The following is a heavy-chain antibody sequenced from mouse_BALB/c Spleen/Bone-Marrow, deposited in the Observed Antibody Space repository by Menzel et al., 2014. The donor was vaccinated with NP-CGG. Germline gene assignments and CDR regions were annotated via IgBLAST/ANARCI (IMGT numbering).Heavy chain of an antibody. CDR2: IDPANGNT. D-gene: IGHD1-1*01. J-gene: IGHJ2*01. CDR1: GFNIKDTY. CDR3: ARYYYGFYFDY. Sequence: VQLQQPGAELVKPGASVKLSCTASGFNIKDTYMHWVKQRPEQGLEWIGRIDPANGNTKYDPKFQGKATITADTSSNTAYLQHSSLTSEDTAVYYCARYYYGFYFDYWGQGTTLTVSS. V-gene: IGHV14-3*02.